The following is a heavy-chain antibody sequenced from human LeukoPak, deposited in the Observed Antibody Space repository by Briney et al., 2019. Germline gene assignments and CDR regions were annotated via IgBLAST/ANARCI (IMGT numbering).Heavy chain of an antibody. J-gene: IGHJ6*02. CDR1: GYTLTAYY. Sequence: GASVKVSCKASGYTLTAYYIHWMRQAPGQGLEWMGWINPYSGDTTYAQKFQGRVAMTRDTSISTAYMEVSRPTSDDTAVYFCARRSFDVNHGMDVWGQGTTVTVSS. CDR3: ARRSFDVNHGMDV. CDR2: INPYSGDT. V-gene: IGHV1-2*02. D-gene: IGHD1-26*01.